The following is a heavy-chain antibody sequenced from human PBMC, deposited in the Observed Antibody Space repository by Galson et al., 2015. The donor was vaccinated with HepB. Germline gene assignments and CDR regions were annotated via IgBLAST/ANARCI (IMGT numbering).Heavy chain of an antibody. CDR3: ARIGYSYSFGNGLDV. V-gene: IGHV3-30*03. CDR2: ISYDGSNK. J-gene: IGHJ6*02. D-gene: IGHD5-18*01. Sequence: SLRLSCAASGFTFTNYGMHWVRQAPGKGLEWVAVISYDGSNKYNAESVKGRFTISRDNSMNTLYLQMNSLRAEDTAVYYRARIGYSYSFGNGLDVWGQGTTVTVSS. CDR1: GFTFTNYG.